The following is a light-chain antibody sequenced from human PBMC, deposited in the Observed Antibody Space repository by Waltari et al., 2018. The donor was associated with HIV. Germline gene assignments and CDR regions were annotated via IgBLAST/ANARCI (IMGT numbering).Light chain of an antibody. CDR3: AAWDDSLSGSWV. J-gene: IGLJ3*02. V-gene: IGLV1-47*01. CDR1: SSHIGRNY. CDR2: RNN. Sequence: QSVMTQPPSASGTPGQRVTISCSGSSSHIGRNYVNWYQQLPGTTPKRLIYRNNQRPSGVPDRFSGSKSGTSASLTISGLRSEDEADYYCAAWDDSLSGSWVFGGGTQVTVL.